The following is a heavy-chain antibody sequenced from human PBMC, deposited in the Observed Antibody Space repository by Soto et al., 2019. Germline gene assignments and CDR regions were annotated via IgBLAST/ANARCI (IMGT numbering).Heavy chain of an antibody. D-gene: IGHD3-22*01. V-gene: IGHV1-18*01. CDR2: ISAYNGNT. Sequence: ASVKVSCKASGYTFTSYGISWVRQAPGQGLEWMGWISAYNGNTNYAQKLQGRVTMTTDTSTSTAYMELRSLRSDDTAVYYCARVKTMIVVPPAAGYYYYGMDVWGQGTTVTVSS. CDR1: GYTFTSYG. J-gene: IGHJ6*02. CDR3: ARVKTMIVVPPAAGYYYYGMDV.